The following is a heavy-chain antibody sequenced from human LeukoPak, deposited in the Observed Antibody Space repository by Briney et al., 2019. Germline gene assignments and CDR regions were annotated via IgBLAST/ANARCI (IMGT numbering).Heavy chain of an antibody. CDR1: GFTFSSYA. D-gene: IGHD3-10*01. J-gene: IGHJ4*02. Sequence: GGSLRLSCAASGFTFSSYAMHWVRQAPGKGLEWVAVISYDGSDKYYADSVKGRFTISRDNSKNTLYLQMNSLRAEDTAVYYCARVGMGYFDYWGQGTLVTVSS. CDR3: ARVGMGYFDY. CDR2: ISYDGSDK. V-gene: IGHV3-30*14.